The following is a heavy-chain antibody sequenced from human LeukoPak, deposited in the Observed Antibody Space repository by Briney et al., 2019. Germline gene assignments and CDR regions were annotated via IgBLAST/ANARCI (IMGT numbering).Heavy chain of an antibody. CDR2: ISGSGGST. CDR1: GFTFSDYY. CDR3: AKGFDFDWLFFFDY. V-gene: IGHV3-23*01. Sequence: PGGSLRLSCVGSGFTFSDYYMSWVRQAPGKGLEWVSAISGSGGSTYYADSVKGRFTISRDNSKNTLYLQMNSLRAEDTAVYYCAKGFDFDWLFFFDYWGQGTLVTVSS. J-gene: IGHJ4*02. D-gene: IGHD3-9*01.